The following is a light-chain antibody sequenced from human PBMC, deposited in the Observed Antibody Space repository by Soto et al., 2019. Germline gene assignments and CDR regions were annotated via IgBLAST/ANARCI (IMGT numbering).Light chain of an antibody. J-gene: IGLJ1*01. V-gene: IGLV2-8*01. Sequence: QSALTQPPSASESPGQSVTISCTGTSSDVGGYNYVSWYQQHPGKAPKLMIYEVSKRPSGVPDRFSGSKSGNTASLTVSGLQAEYEADYYCSSYAGSNNFGVFGTGTKVTVL. CDR3: SSYAGSNNFGV. CDR2: EVS. CDR1: SSDVGGYNY.